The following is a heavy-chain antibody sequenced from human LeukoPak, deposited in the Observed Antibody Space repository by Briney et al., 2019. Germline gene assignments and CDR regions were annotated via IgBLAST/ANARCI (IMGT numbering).Heavy chain of an antibody. CDR2: IYYSGST. D-gene: IGHD2-15*01. CDR3: ARGAHCSGGSCYRSGFFDL. CDR1: GYSISSGYY. Sequence: PSETLSLTCAVSGYSISSGYYWGWIRQPPGKGLEWIGYIYYSGSTNYNPSLKSRVTISVDTSKNQFSLKLSSVTAADTAVYYCARGAHCSGGSCYRSGFFDLWGQGTLVTVSS. V-gene: IGHV4-61*01. J-gene: IGHJ4*02.